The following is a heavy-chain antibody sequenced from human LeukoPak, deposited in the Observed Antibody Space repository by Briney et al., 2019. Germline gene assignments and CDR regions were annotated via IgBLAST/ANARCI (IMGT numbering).Heavy chain of an antibody. CDR2: IYYSGST. J-gene: IGHJ3*02. D-gene: IGHD3-16*01. Sequence: PSETLSLTCTVSGGSISSSSYDWGWIRQPPGKGLEWIGSIYYSGSTYYNPSLKSRVTISVDTSKNQFSLKLSSVTAADTAVYYCARDTFGGVADAFDIWGQGTMVTVSS. CDR1: GGSISSSSYD. CDR3: ARDTFGGVADAFDI. V-gene: IGHV4-39*01.